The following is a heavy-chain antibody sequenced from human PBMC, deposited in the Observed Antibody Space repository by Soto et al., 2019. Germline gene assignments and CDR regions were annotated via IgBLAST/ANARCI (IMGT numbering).Heavy chain of an antibody. J-gene: IGHJ6*02. D-gene: IGHD2-21*02. Sequence: SGPTLVNPTQTLTLTCTFSAFSLSTGGVGVGWIRQPPGKALEWLALIYWDDDKRYSPSLRSRLTITKDTSKNQVVLTMTNMEPVDTATYYCIQSRCGGVCLHSYESYYYSDMYIWGQGTTVTVS. CDR3: IQSRCGGVCLHSYESYYYSDMYI. V-gene: IGHV2-5*02. CDR2: IYWDDDK. CDR1: AFSLSTGGVG.